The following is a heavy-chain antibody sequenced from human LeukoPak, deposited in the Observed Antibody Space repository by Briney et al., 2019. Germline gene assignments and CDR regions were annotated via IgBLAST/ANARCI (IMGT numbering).Heavy chain of an antibody. J-gene: IGHJ4*02. Sequence: GSLRLSCAASGFTFSDYCMSWIRQAPGKGLEWVSYISSSGSTIYYADSVKGRFTISRDNAKNSLYLQMNSLRAEDTAVYYCARDLYPYSSGWSAIDYWGQGTLVTVSS. CDR3: ARDLYPYSSGWSAIDY. V-gene: IGHV3-11*01. D-gene: IGHD6-19*01. CDR1: GFTFSDYC. CDR2: ISSSGSTI.